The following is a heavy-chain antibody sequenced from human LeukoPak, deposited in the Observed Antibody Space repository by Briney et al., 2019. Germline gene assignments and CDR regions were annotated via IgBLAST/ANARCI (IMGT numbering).Heavy chain of an antibody. J-gene: IGHJ4*02. Sequence: ASVKVSCKASGYTFTGYYMHWVRQAPGQGLEWMGWINPNSGGTNYAQKFQGRVTMTRDTSISTAYMGLSRLRSDDTAVYYCARGIPYYDFWSGYHTFDYWGQGTLVTVSS. D-gene: IGHD3-3*01. CDR2: INPNSGGT. CDR1: GYTFTGYY. V-gene: IGHV1-2*02. CDR3: ARGIPYYDFWSGYHTFDY.